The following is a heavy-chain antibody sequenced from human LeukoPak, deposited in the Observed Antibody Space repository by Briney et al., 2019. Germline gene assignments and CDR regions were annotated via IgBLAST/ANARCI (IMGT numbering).Heavy chain of an antibody. Sequence: GGSLRLSCEASGFTFSNYWMSWVRQAPGKGLEWVANTKKDGSEKHYVDSVKGRFTISRDNAKTSLYLQMNSLRAEDTAVYYCARDLSGVTGYTYGRGIDYWGQGTLVTVSS. CDR3: ARDLSGVTGYTYGRGIDY. J-gene: IGHJ4*02. V-gene: IGHV3-7*01. D-gene: IGHD5-18*01. CDR2: TKKDGSEK. CDR1: GFTFSNYW.